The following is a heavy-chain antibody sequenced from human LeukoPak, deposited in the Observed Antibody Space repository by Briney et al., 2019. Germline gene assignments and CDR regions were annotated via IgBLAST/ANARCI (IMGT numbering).Heavy chain of an antibody. CDR3: AHRPRGYSYGFKDWFDP. J-gene: IGHJ5*02. D-gene: IGHD5-18*01. CDR2: IYWDDDK. Sequence: GSGPTLVKPTQTLTLTCTFSGFSLSTSGVGVGWIRQPPGKALEWLALIYWDDDKRYSPSLKSRLTITKDTSKNQVVLTMTNMDPVDTATYYCAHRPRGYSYGFKDWFDPWGQGTLVTVSS. V-gene: IGHV2-5*02. CDR1: GFSLSTSGVG.